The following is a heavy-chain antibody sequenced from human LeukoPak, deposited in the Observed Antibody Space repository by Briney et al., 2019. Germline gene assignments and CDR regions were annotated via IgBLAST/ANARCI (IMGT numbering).Heavy chain of an antibody. Sequence: MSSQTLSLTCTVSGGSISSGSYYWSWIRQPGGKGLEWIGRIYTSGSTNYNPSLKSRVTISVDTSKNQFSLKLSSVTAADTAVYYCARTHCTNGVCPIDSWGQGTLVTVSS. CDR1: GGSISSGSYY. CDR3: ARTHCTNGVCPIDS. D-gene: IGHD2-8*01. J-gene: IGHJ4*02. CDR2: IYTSGST. V-gene: IGHV4-61*02.